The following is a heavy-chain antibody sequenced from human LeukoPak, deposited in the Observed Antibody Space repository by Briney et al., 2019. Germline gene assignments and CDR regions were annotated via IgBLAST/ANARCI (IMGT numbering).Heavy chain of an antibody. CDR2: ISAYNGNT. CDR3: ARDYYDSSGSSVDY. CDR1: GYTFTSYG. Sequence: ASVKVSCKASGYTFTSYGISWVRQAPGQGLEWMGWISAYNGNTNYAQKLQGRVTITRDTSASTAYMELSSLRSEDTAVYYCARDYYDSSGSSVDYWGQGTLVTVSS. D-gene: IGHD3-22*01. J-gene: IGHJ4*02. V-gene: IGHV1-18*01.